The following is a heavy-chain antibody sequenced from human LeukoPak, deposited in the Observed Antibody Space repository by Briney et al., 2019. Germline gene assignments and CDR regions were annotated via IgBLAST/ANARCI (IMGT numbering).Heavy chain of an antibody. Sequence: GASVKVSCKASGGTFSSYAISWVRQAPGQGLEWMGRIIPILGIANYAQKFQGRVTITADKSTSTAYMELSSLRSEDTAVYYCARDQTDSSGQTAGRGHYYGMDVWGQGTTVTVSS. V-gene: IGHV1-69*04. CDR3: ARDQTDSSGQTAGRGHYYGMDV. CDR1: GGTFSSYA. D-gene: IGHD3-22*01. CDR2: IIPILGIA. J-gene: IGHJ6*02.